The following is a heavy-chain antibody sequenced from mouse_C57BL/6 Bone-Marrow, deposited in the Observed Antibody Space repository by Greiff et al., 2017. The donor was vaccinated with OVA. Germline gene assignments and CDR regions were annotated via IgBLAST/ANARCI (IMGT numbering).Heavy chain of an antibody. D-gene: IGHD1-1*02. V-gene: IGHV14-3*01. CDR1: GFNIKNTY. Sequence: EVQRVESVAELVRPGASVKLSCTASGFNIKNTYMHWVKQRPEQGLEWIGRIDPANGNTEYAPTFQGKATITADTSSNTAYLQLSSLTSEETAIYYCARVATRDYYAMDDWGQGTSVTVSS. CDR3: ARVATRDYYAMDD. J-gene: IGHJ4*01. CDR2: IDPANGNT.